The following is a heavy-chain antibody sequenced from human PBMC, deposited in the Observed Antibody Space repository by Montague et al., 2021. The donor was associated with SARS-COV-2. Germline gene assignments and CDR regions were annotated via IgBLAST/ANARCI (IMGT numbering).Heavy chain of an antibody. J-gene: IGHJ4*02. CDR3: VRDTGSAQAGFDA. CDR2: PNYRSKWTS. V-gene: IGHV6-1*01. Sequence: ISGDSVWSNTAAWHWIRQSPSGGLEWLVRPNYRSKWTSDYATSVEGRISIYPDTSTNQFFLHLRSVTPEDTGVYYCVRDTGSAQAGFDAWGQGTLVTVSS. CDR1: GDSVWSNTAA. D-gene: IGHD4-17*01.